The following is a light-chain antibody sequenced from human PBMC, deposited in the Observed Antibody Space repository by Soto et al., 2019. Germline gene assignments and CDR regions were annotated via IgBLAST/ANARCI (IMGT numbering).Light chain of an antibody. CDR2: GAS. V-gene: IGKV3-20*01. CDR3: QQYGSSPFT. Sequence: EIALTQSPGTLSLSPGERATLSCRASQSVSSSYLAWYQQKPGQAPRLLIYGASSRATGIPDRFSGSGSGTDFTLTINRLEPEDFAVYYCQQYGSSPFTFGPGTKVDIK. J-gene: IGKJ3*01. CDR1: QSVSSSY.